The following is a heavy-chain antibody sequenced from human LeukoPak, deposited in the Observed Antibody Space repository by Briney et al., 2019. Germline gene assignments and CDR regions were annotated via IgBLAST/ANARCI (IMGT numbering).Heavy chain of an antibody. CDR2: LYYTGST. V-gene: IGHV4-39*01. Sequence: SETLSLTCTVSGGSISSSSYYWDWIRQPSGKGLEWIGSLYYTGSTYYNPSLKSRVTISVDTSKNQFSLKLSSVTAADTAVYYCARRTILTGSDYWGQGTLVTVSS. CDR1: GGSISSSSYY. J-gene: IGHJ4*02. D-gene: IGHD3-9*01. CDR3: ARRTILTGSDY.